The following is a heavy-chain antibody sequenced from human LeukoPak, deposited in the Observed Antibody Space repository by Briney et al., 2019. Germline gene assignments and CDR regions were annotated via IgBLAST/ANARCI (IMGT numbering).Heavy chain of an antibody. Sequence: GGSLRLSCAASGFTVSSNYMSWVRQAPGKGLEWVSVIYSGGSKYNADSVKGRFTISRDNSKNTLYLQMNSLRAEDTAVYYCASVGDYYDSSGQTVPGAFDIWGQGTMVTVSS. CDR3: ASVGDYYDSSGQTVPGAFDI. CDR2: IYSGGSK. CDR1: GFTVSSNY. V-gene: IGHV3-53*01. D-gene: IGHD3-22*01. J-gene: IGHJ3*02.